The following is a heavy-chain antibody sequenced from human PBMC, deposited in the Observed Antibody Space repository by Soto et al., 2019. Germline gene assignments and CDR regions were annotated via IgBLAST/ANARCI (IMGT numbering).Heavy chain of an antibody. D-gene: IGHD2-8*01. CDR2: IYYSGTT. V-gene: IGHV4-31*03. CDR3: ARRALPQCINGVCYKDGFWDY. CDR1: GGSVSSGGYY. J-gene: IGHJ4*02. Sequence: TLSLTCTVSGGSVSSGGYYWSWIRQHPGTGLGGIGYIYYSGTTYFNPSLKSRASISLDTSKNEFSLELTSVTAADTAVYYCARRALPQCINGVCYKDGFWDYWGQGALVTVSS.